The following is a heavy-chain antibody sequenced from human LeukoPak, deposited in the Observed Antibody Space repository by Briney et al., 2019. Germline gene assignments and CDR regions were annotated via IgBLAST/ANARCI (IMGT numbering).Heavy chain of an antibody. J-gene: IGHJ4*02. Sequence: GGSLRLSCAASGFTFSNYWMYWVRQAPGKGLVWVSHIDNDERRTTYADSGKGRFTISRDNARNTLYLQMDSLRADDAAVYYCVKGSESYYDSKSDYWGQGTLVTVSS. CDR1: GFTFSNYW. CDR2: IDNDERRT. CDR3: VKGSESYYDSKSDY. D-gene: IGHD3-22*01. V-gene: IGHV3-74*01.